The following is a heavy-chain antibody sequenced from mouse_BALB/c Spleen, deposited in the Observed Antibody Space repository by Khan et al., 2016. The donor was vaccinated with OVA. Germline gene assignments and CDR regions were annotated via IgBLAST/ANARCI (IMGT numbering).Heavy chain of an antibody. CDR1: GFSLSRYN. Sequence: VELVESGPGLVAPSQSLSITCTVSGFSLSRYNIHWVRQPPGKGLEWLGMIWGGGSTDYNSDLKSRLSISKDNSKGQVFLKMHSLHTDDTTMYYWGRAYYWDDGDDAMDYWGQGTSVTVSS. V-gene: IGHV2-6-4*01. J-gene: IGHJ4*01. CDR3: GRAYYWDDGDDAMDY. D-gene: IGHD2-14*01. CDR2: IWGGGST.